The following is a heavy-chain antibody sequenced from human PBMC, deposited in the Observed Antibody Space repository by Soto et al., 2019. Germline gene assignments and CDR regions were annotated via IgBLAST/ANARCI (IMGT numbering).Heavy chain of an antibody. Sequence: PGGSLRLSCAASGFTFSSYWMSWVRQAPGKGLEWVANIKQDGSETYYVDSVKRRFTISRDNAKNSLYLQMNSLRAEDTAVYYCARFYYDSSGYLPSPYYYYYGMDVWGQGTTVTVSS. J-gene: IGHJ6*02. D-gene: IGHD3-22*01. CDR1: GFTFSSYW. V-gene: IGHV3-7*04. CDR2: IKQDGSET. CDR3: ARFYYDSSGYLPSPYYYYYGMDV.